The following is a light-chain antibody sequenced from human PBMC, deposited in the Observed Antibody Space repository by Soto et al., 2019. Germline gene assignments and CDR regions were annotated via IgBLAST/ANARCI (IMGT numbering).Light chain of an antibody. CDR2: DVT. V-gene: IGLV2-11*01. Sequence: QSVLTQPRSVSGSPGQSVTISCTGTSSDVGGYNYVSWYQQHPGKAPKVMIFDVTKRPSGVPDRFSGSKSGNTASLTISGLQAEDEADYYCCSYAGSCYVFGTGTKLTVL. CDR1: SSDVGGYNY. CDR3: CSYAGSCYV. J-gene: IGLJ1*01.